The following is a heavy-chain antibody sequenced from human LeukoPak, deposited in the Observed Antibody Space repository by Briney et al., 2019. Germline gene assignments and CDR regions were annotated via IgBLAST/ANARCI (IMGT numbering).Heavy chain of an antibody. CDR3: TSDILTGYYNSWGNWFDP. V-gene: IGHV3-23*01. J-gene: IGHJ5*02. CDR2: ISGSGGST. D-gene: IGHD3-9*01. Sequence: PGGSLRLSCAASGFTFSSYAMSWVRQAPGKGLEWVSAISGSGGSTYYADSVKGRFTISRDNSKNTLYLQMNSLRAEDTAVYYCTSDILTGYYNSWGNWFDPWGQGTLVTVSS. CDR1: GFTFSSYA.